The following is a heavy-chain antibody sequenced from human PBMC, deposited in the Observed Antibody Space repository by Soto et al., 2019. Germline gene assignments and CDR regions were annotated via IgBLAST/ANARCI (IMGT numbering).Heavy chain of an antibody. CDR2: MNPNSGNT. Sequence: ASVKVSCKASGYTFTSYDINWVRQATGQGLEYLGWMNPNSGNTAYVQKFQGRVTMTWDTSITTAYMGLSSLRSEDTAVYFCARGIKYGAYSRWFDPWGQGTLVTVSS. CDR1: GYTFTSYD. J-gene: IGHJ5*02. V-gene: IGHV1-8*01. CDR3: ARGIKYGAYSRWFDP. D-gene: IGHD4-17*01.